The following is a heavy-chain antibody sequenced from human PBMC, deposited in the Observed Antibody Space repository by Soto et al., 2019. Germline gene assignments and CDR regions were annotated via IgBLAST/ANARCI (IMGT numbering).Heavy chain of an antibody. Sequence: HPGGSLRLSCAASGFTFSSYAMHWVRQTPGKGLEYVSAISSNGGSTYYANSVKGRFTISRDNSKNTLYLQMGSLRAVDMAVYYCAREPWFGELRRNLYYMDGWGKGNTVTVSS. CDR3: AREPWFGELRRNLYYMDG. V-gene: IGHV3-64*01. CDR1: GFTFSSYA. CDR2: ISSNGGST. J-gene: IGHJ6*03. D-gene: IGHD3-10*01.